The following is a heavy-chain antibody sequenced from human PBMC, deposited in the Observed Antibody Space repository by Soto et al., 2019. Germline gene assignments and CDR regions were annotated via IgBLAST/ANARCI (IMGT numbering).Heavy chain of an antibody. J-gene: IGHJ4*02. CDR2: INSDGSST. D-gene: IGHD3-16*02. CDR3: ASGGYDYVWGSYRYIDY. V-gene: IGHV3-74*01. Sequence: GGSLRLSCAASGFTFSSYWMHWVRQAPGKGLVWVSRINSDGSSTSYADSVKGRFTISRDNAKNTLYLQMNSLRAEDTAVYYCASGGYDYVWGSYRYIDYWGQGTLVTVSS. CDR1: GFTFSSYW.